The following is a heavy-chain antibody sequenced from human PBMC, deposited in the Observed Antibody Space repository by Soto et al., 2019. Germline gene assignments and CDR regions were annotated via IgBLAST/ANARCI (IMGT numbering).Heavy chain of an antibody. CDR1: GYTFTSYG. V-gene: IGHV1-69*13. CDR3: ARDRHYDSSGYYAIFRY. Sequence: ASVKVSCKASGYTFTSYGISWVRQAPGQGLEWRGGISPIFGTANYAQKFQGRVTITADESTSTAYMELSSLRSEDTAVYYCARDRHYDSSGYYAIFRYWGQGTLVTVSS. D-gene: IGHD3-22*01. J-gene: IGHJ4*02. CDR2: ISPIFGTA.